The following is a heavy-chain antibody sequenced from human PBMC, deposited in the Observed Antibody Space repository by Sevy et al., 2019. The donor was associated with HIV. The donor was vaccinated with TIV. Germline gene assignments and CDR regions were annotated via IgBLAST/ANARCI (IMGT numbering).Heavy chain of an antibody. J-gene: IGHJ4*02. CDR3: ARVKATYYYDSSGYLDY. D-gene: IGHD3-22*01. CDR1: GGAISSGDYY. V-gene: IGHV4-30-4*01. Sequence: SETLSLTCTVSGGAISSGDYYWSRIRQPPGKGLEWIGYIYYSGSTYYNPSLKSRVTISVDTSKNQFSLKLSSVTAADTAVYYCARVKATYYYDSSGYLDYWGQGTLVTVSS. CDR2: IYYSGST.